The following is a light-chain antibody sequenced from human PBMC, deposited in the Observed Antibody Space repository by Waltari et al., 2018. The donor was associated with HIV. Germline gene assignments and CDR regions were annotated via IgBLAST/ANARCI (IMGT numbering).Light chain of an antibody. CDR2: EVS. CDR1: SSTVGSYNY. Sequence: QSALTQPASVSGSPGQSITIACTGTSSTVGSYNYVSWYQQHPGKAPKLMISEVSNRASWVSKRFSCSKSGNPASLTFSGLQAEDEADYYCSSYTSSSTPVVFGGGTKLTVL. J-gene: IGLJ2*01. CDR3: SSYTSSSTPVV. V-gene: IGLV2-14*01.